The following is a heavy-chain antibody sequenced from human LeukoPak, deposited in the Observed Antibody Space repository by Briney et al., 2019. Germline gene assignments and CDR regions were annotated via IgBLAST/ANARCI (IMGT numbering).Heavy chain of an antibody. Sequence: SETLSLTCTVSGGSISSYYWSWIRQPPGKGLEWIGHMYYSGSTNYNPSLKSRVTISVDTSKNQFSLKLSSVTAADTAVYYCARFTFGGVIVPSWGQGTLVTVSS. J-gene: IGHJ4*02. CDR1: GGSISSYY. D-gene: IGHD3-16*02. CDR3: ARFTFGGVIVPS. CDR2: MYYSGST. V-gene: IGHV4-59*08.